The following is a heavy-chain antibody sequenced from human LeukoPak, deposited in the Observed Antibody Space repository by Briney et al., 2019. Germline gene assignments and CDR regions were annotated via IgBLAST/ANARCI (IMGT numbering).Heavy chain of an antibody. Sequence: PGGSLRLSCAASGFTLSSYSMNWVRQAPGKGLEWVSSISSSSSYIYYADSVKGRFTISRDNAKNSLYLQMNSLRAEDTAVYYCARGVHYYDSSGYYTDAFDIWGQGTMVTVSS. CDR2: ISSSSSYI. D-gene: IGHD3-22*01. CDR3: ARGVHYYDSSGYYTDAFDI. J-gene: IGHJ3*02. CDR1: GFTLSSYS. V-gene: IGHV3-21*01.